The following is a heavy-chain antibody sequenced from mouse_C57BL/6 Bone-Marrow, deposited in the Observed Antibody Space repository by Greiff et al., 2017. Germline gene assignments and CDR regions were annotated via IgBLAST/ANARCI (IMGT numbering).Heavy chain of an antibody. CDR3: TRGYYGSSEDWYFDV. J-gene: IGHJ1*03. D-gene: IGHD1-1*01. CDR1: GFTFSDAW. CDR2: IRNKANNHAT. V-gene: IGHV6-6*01. Sequence: EVKLVESGGGLVQPGGSMKLSCAASGFTFSDAWMDWVRQSPEKGLEWVAEIRNKANNHATYYAESVKGRFTISRDDSKSSVYLQMNSLRAEDTGIYYCTRGYYGSSEDWYFDVWGTGTTVTVSS.